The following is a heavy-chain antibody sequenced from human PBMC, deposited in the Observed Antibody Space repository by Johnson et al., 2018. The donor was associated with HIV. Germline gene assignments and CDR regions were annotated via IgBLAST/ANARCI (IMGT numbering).Heavy chain of an antibody. CDR2: ISYDGSNE. Sequence: QVQLVESGGGVVQPGRSLRLSCAASGFTFSSYAMHWVRQAPGKGLEWVAVISYDGSNEYYADSVTGRFTISRDNSKNTLYLQMSSLRAGDTAVYYCARGRASWELYDAFEIWGQGTMVIVSS. CDR1: GFTFSSYA. V-gene: IGHV3-30*04. D-gene: IGHD1-26*01. J-gene: IGHJ3*02. CDR3: ARGRASWELYDAFEI.